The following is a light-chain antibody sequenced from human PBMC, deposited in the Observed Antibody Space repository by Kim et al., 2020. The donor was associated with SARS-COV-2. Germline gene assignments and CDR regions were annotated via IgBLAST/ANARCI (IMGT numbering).Light chain of an antibody. CDR1: SLRSYY. V-gene: IGLV3-19*01. CDR2: GRD. Sequence: SSELTQDPAVSVALGQTVRITCQGDSLRSYYATWYQQKPGQAPILLIYGRDNRPSGIPDRFSGSSSGNTASLTITGAQAEDEADYYCKSRDSNSKVVFGGGTQLTVL. J-gene: IGLJ2*01. CDR3: KSRDSNSKVV.